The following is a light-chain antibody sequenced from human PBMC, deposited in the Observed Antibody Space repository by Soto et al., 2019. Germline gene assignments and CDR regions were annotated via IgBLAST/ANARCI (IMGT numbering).Light chain of an antibody. V-gene: IGKV1-17*01. CDR1: QGIGND. CDR3: LYYSTYRSWT. Sequence: DIQMTQSPSSLSASVGDRVPITYRASQGIGNDLAWYQQKPGKAPKRLIYGASSLQSGVPSRFSGSGSGTEFTLTISSLQPEDFVTYYCLYYSTYRSWTFGQGTKVDIK. CDR2: GAS. J-gene: IGKJ1*01.